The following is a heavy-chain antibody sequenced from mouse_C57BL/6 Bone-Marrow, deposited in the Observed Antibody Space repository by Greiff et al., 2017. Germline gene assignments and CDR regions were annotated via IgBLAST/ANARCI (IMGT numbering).Heavy chain of an antibody. V-gene: IGHV5-6*01. CDR1: GFTFSSYG. CDR2: ISSGGSYS. D-gene: IGHD1-1*01. Sequence: EVKLMESGGDLVKPGGSLKLSCAASGFTFSSYGMSWVRQTPDKRLEWVATISSGGSYSYYPDSVKGRFTISRDHAKNTLYLQMSSLKSEDTAMYYCARPYYYGSSLYFDYWGKGTTLTVSS. CDR3: ARPYYYGSSLYFDY. J-gene: IGHJ2*01.